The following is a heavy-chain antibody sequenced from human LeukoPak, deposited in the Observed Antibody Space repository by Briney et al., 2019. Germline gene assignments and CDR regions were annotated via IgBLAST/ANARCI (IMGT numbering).Heavy chain of an antibody. CDR3: ARYISSPTLVLST. CDR1: GGSISSSSYY. CDR2: IYYSGST. D-gene: IGHD6-6*01. V-gene: IGHV4-39*01. Sequence: KPSETLSLTCTVSGGSISSSSYYWGWIRQPPGKGLEWIGSIYYSGSTYYNPSLKSRVTISVDRSKNQFSLRLSSVTAADTAVYYCARYISSPTLVLSTWCQGTLVTVSS. J-gene: IGHJ4*02.